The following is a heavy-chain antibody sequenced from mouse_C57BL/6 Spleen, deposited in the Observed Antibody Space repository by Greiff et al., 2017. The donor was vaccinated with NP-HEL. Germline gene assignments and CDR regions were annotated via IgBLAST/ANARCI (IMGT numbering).Heavy chain of an antibody. CDR1: GFNIKDYY. Sequence: QRQQFLRPLVIPFASVKLSCTASGFNIKDYYMHWVKQRPEQGLEWIGRIDPEDGDTEYAPKFQGKATMTADTSSNTAYLQLSSLTSEDTAVYYCTIYGSSSYWYFDVWGTGTTVTVSS. CDR2: IDPEDGDT. V-gene: IGHV14-1*01. CDR3: TIYGSSSYWYFDV. D-gene: IGHD1-1*01. J-gene: IGHJ1*03.